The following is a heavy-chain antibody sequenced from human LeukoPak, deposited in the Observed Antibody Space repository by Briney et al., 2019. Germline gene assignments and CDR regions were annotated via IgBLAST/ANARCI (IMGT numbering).Heavy chain of an antibody. CDR1: GFTFSSYW. J-gene: IGHJ4*02. D-gene: IGHD3-16*01. CDR3: ARDVYGDY. CDR2: INSDGSTT. V-gene: IGHV3-74*01. Sequence: GGSLRLSCAASGFTFSSYWMHWVRQAPGKGLVWVSHINSDGSTTSYADSVKGRFTISRDNAKNTLYLQMNSLRAEDTAVYYCARDVYGDYWGQGILVTVSS.